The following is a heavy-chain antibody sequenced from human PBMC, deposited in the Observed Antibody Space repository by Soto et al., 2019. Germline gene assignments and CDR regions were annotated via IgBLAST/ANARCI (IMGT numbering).Heavy chain of an antibody. D-gene: IGHD2-2*02. V-gene: IGHV5-51*01. CDR3: ARQEHCSSTRCYKVDS. Sequence: PGESLKLSCTGSGNSFTSYWIGWVRQMPGKGLEGMGIMYLGDSNTRYSPTLQGQVTISAARSISNAYMPWSSLKASDTAMYYCARQEHCSSTRCYKVDSWGQGTLVTVSS. J-gene: IGHJ4*02. CDR1: GNSFTSYW. CDR2: MYLGDSNT.